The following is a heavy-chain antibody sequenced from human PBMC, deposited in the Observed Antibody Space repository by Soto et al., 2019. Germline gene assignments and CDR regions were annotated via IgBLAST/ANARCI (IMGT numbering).Heavy chain of an antibody. Sequence: QVQLEESGGGVVQPGRSLRLSCVASGFSFSTSDMHWVRQSPRKGLEWVAHITIDGSRKYDADSVKSRFTVSRENTKNTVYVQINSVSPDDTALYYGNRGTTHGGFDIWGQGTMVTVS. V-gene: IGHV3-30*03. D-gene: IGHD2-15*01. CDR1: GFSFSTSD. J-gene: IGHJ3*02. CDR3: NRGTTHGGFDI. CDR2: ITIDGSRK.